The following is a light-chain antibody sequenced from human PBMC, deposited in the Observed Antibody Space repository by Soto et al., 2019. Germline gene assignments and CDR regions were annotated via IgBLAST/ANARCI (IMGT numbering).Light chain of an antibody. Sequence: TQSPATLSVSPGERATLSCGASQNVLRNYLAWYQQKPGHAPRLLIYGASNRATGIPDSLSGSGSGTDFPLTISRLAPEDSAVYYCQQYGSPGTFGHGTKVDIK. CDR1: QNVLRNY. CDR3: QQYGSPGT. V-gene: IGKV3-20*01. CDR2: GAS. J-gene: IGKJ1*01.